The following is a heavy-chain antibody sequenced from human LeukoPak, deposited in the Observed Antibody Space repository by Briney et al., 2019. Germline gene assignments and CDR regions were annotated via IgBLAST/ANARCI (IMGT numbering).Heavy chain of an antibody. D-gene: IGHD3-10*01. J-gene: IGHJ6*03. Sequence: ASVKVSCKASGYTFTSYDINWVRQATGQGLGWMGWMNPNSGNTGYAQKFQGRVTITRNTSISTAYMELSSLRSEDTAVYYCARGRRIVPSIWGAGFANYHYMDVWGKGTTVTVSS. V-gene: IGHV1-8*03. CDR2: MNPNSGNT. CDR3: ARGRRIVPSIWGAGFANYHYMDV. CDR1: GYTFTSYD.